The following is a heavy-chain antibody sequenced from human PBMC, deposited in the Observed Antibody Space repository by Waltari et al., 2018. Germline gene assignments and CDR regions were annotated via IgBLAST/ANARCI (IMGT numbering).Heavy chain of an antibody. Sequence: QVQLVQSGAEVKKPGASVKVSCKASGYTFTGYYMHWVRQAPGQGLEWMGWINPDSGGTSYAQKLQGRVTMTRDTSISTAYMELSRLRSDDTAVYCCARVIEDAGAFDYWGQGTLVTVSS. J-gene: IGHJ4*02. D-gene: IGHD1-26*01. CDR3: ARVIEDAGAFDY. CDR2: INPDSGGT. V-gene: IGHV1-2*02. CDR1: GYTFTGYY.